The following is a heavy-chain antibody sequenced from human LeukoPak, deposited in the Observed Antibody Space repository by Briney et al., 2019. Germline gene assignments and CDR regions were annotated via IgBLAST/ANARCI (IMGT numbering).Heavy chain of an antibody. V-gene: IGHV3-30*18. J-gene: IGHJ4*02. Sequence: GGSLRLSCAASGFTFSSYGMHWVRQAPGMGLEWVAIISYDGSNQYYADSVKGRFTISRDNSRNTLYLQMNSLRAEDTALYYCAKVRVDAYVAPNDYWGQGTLVTVSS. D-gene: IGHD3-16*01. CDR2: ISYDGSNQ. CDR1: GFTFSSYG. CDR3: AKVRVDAYVAPNDY.